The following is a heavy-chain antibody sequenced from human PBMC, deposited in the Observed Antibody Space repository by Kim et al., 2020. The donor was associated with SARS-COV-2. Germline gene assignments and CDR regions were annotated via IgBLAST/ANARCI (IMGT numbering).Heavy chain of an antibody. Sequence: GGSLRLSCAASGFTFSSYSMNWVRQAPGKGLEWVSYISSSSSTIYYADSVKGRFTISRDNAKNSLYLQMNSLRDEDTAVYYCARDVGQWLVRANWFDPWGQGTLVTVSS. J-gene: IGHJ5*02. CDR3: ARDVGQWLVRANWFDP. CDR1: GFTFSSYS. D-gene: IGHD6-19*01. V-gene: IGHV3-48*02. CDR2: ISSSSSTI.